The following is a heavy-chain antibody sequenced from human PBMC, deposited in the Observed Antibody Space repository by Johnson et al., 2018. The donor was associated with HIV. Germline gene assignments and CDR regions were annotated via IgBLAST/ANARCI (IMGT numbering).Heavy chain of an antibody. V-gene: IGHV3-11*04. Sequence: QVHLVESGGGLVKPGGSLRLSCAYSAFIFRAYYMSWIRQAPGKGLEWVSYISSSGKSTNYADSVKGRFTISRDNAKNSLSLQMNSLRAEDTAIYYCAREEGSDILTRGDAFDIWGQGTMVAVSS. CDR3: AREEGSDILTRGDAFDI. J-gene: IGHJ3*02. D-gene: IGHD3-9*01. CDR2: ISSSGKST. CDR1: AFIFRAYY.